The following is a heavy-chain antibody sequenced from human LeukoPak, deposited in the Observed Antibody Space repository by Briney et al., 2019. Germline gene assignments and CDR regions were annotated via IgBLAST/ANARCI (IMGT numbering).Heavy chain of an antibody. Sequence: GGSLRLSCAASGFTFSSYAMHWVRQAPGKGLEWVAVISYDGSNKYYADSVKGRFTISRDNSKNTLYLQMNSLRAEDTAVYYCARAGVRGYDSSGYYSDYWGQGTLVTVSS. D-gene: IGHD3-22*01. CDR3: ARAGVRGYDSSGYYSDY. CDR1: GFTFSSYA. V-gene: IGHV3-30-3*01. CDR2: ISYDGSNK. J-gene: IGHJ4*02.